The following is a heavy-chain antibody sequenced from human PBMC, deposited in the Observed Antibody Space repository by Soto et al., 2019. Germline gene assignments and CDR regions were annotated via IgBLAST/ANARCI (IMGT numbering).Heavy chain of an antibody. CDR1: GFTFSSYG. CDR3: ARGSSSWYYRFDY. Sequence: GGSLRLSCAASGFTFSSYGMHWVRQAPGKGLEWVAVISYDGSNKYYADSVKGRFTISRDNSKNTLYLQMNSLRAEDTAVYYCARGSSSWYYRFDYWGQGTLVTVSS. CDR2: ISYDGSNK. J-gene: IGHJ4*02. D-gene: IGHD6-13*01. V-gene: IGHV3-30*03.